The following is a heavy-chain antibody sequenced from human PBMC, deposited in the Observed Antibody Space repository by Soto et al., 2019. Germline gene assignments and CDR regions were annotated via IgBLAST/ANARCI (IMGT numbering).Heavy chain of an antibody. J-gene: IGHJ6*02. D-gene: IGHD3-16*01. V-gene: IGHV1-18*01. CDR3: ATKDDHKEDQPYYYGMDI. CDR1: GYTSSSYG. CDR2: ISVFNGDT. Sequence: VKVSCKAIGYTSSSYGINWVRQAPGQGLEWMGWISVFNGDTKYAQKFQGRVAITKDPGTSTAHMELRSLRSDDAAVYFCATKDDHKEDQPYYYGMDIWGQGTTVTVSS.